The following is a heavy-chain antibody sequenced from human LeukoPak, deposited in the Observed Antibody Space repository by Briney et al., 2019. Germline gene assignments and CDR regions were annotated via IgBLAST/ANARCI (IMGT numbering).Heavy chain of an antibody. J-gene: IGHJ3*01. Sequence: GGSLRLSCAATGFTFSTYGMHWVRQAPGKGLEWVAVIWSDGNNKFYADSVKGRFTFSRDNSRNTLSLQMNSLGADDTAVYYCVKERGPFDAFDVWGQGTMVSVSS. V-gene: IGHV3-33*06. CDR2: IWSDGNNK. CDR1: GFTFSTYG. CDR3: VKERGPFDAFDV.